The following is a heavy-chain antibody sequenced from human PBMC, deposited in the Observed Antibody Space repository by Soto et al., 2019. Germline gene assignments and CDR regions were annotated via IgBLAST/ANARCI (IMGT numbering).Heavy chain of an antibody. Sequence: QVQLVQSGAEEKKPGASVKVSCKASGYTFTSYAMHWVRQAPGQRLEWMGWINAGNGNTKYSQKFQGRVTITRDTSASTSYMGLSSLRSEDTAVYYCARSIGVVTALDYWGRGTLVTVSS. CDR2: INAGNGNT. CDR1: GYTFTSYA. V-gene: IGHV1-3*05. J-gene: IGHJ4*02. CDR3: ARSIGVVTALDY. D-gene: IGHD2-21*02.